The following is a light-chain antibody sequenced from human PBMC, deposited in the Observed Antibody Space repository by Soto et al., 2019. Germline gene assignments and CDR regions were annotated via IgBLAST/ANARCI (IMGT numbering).Light chain of an antibody. CDR1: QSINTW. Sequence: DIQMTQSPSTVSASVGDRVTITCRASQSINTWLAWYQQKPGKAPRVLIYDASSLQSGVPSRFSGSGSGTEITLTISSLEPVDFATYYCQQYDGHFGQGTKLEIK. CDR2: DAS. V-gene: IGKV1-5*01. CDR3: QQYDGH. J-gene: IGKJ2*01.